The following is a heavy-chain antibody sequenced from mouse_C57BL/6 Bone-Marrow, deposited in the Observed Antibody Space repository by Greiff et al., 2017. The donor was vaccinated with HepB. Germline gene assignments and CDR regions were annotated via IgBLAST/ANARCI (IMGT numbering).Heavy chain of an antibody. V-gene: IGHV5-6*01. CDR3: ARRGDWDFAY. Sequence: EVHLVESGGDLVKPGGSLKLSCAASGFTFSSYGMSWVRQTPDKRLEWVATISSGGSYTYYPDSVKGRFTISRDNAKNTLYLQMSSLKSEDTAMYYCARRGDWDFAYWGQGTLVTVSA. CDR1: GFTFSSYG. J-gene: IGHJ3*01. CDR2: ISSGGSYT. D-gene: IGHD4-1*01.